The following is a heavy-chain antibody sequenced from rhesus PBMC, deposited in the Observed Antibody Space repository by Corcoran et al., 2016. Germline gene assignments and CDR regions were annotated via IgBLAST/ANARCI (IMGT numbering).Heavy chain of an antibody. CDR1: GGSILRNY. J-gene: IGHJ4*01. CDR3: ARDRALWNSYGTNFDY. D-gene: IGHD5-36*01. V-gene: IGHV4-173*01. Sequence: QLQLPESGPGLVKPSETLSLTCTVSGGSILRNYWSRIRQPPGTGLEWIRRIPGSGGSTEYNPSLMSRVTISTDTSKNQFSLKLSSVTAADTAVYYCARDRALWNSYGTNFDYWGQGVLVTVSS. CDR2: IPGSGGST.